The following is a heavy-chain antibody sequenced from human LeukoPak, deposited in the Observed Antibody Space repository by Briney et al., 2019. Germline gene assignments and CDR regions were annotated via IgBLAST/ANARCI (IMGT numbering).Heavy chain of an antibody. Sequence: PSETLSLTCAVYGGSFSGYYWSWIRQPPGKGLEWIGEINHSGSTNYNPSLKSRVTISVDTSKNQFSLKLSSVTAADTAVYYCARGRLRYFDLRWFDPWGQGTLVTVSS. CDR2: INHSGST. V-gene: IGHV4-34*01. J-gene: IGHJ5*02. D-gene: IGHD3-9*01. CDR1: GGSFSGYY. CDR3: ARGRLRYFDLRWFDP.